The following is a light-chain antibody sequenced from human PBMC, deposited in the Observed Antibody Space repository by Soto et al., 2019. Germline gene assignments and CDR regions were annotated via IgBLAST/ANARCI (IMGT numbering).Light chain of an antibody. V-gene: IGKV1-9*01. CDR3: QQLKSFPFT. Sequence: DIKMTQSPSSLSASVGGXVTITCRASQSISSYLNWYQQKPGKAPKLLIYDASTLQSGVPSRFSGSGSGTEFTLTISSLLPEEFATYHCQQLKSFPFTFGQGTRWRL. J-gene: IGKJ5*01. CDR2: DAS. CDR1: QSISSY.